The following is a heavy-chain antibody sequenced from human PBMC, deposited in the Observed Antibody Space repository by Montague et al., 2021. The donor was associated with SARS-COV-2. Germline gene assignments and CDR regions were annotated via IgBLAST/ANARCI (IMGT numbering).Heavy chain of an antibody. D-gene: IGHD5-24*01. CDR2: IYYSGST. CDR1: GGSISSYY. V-gene: IGHV4-59*01. CDR3: ASVFTRWLQFDPYFDY. J-gene: IGHJ4*02. Sequence: SETLSLTCTVSGGSISSYYWSWIRKPQGKGLEWLGYIYYSGSTNYNPSLTSRVTISVDTSKNQFSLKLSSVTAADTAVYYCASVFTRWLQFDPYFDYWGQGTLVTVSS.